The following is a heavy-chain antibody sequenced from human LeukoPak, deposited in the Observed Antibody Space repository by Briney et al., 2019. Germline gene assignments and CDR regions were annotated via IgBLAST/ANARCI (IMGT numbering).Heavy chain of an antibody. V-gene: IGHV4-61*02. D-gene: IGHD6-13*01. J-gene: IGHJ4*02. CDR1: GGSVTSGLYW. Sequence: SETLSLTCSVSGGSVTSGLYWWTWIRQPAGKGLEWLGRIHTSGSTNYAPSLKSRVIISVDTSKNQFSLKLSSVTAADTAVYYCARDPKIAAAAYYFDYWGQGTLVTVSS. CDR3: ARDPKIAAAAYYFDY. CDR2: IHTSGST.